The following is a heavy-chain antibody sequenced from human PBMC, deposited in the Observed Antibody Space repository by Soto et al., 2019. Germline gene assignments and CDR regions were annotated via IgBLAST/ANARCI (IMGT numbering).Heavy chain of an antibody. V-gene: IGHV4-31*03. CDR2: IYDSGST. D-gene: IGHD2-15*01. CDR3: ARDACSGGSCYSVVYYYYGMDV. J-gene: IGHJ6*02. Sequence: SETLSLTCTVSGGSISSGGYYWSWIRQHPGKGLEWIGYIYDSGSTYYNPSLKSRVTISLDTSKNQFSLKLSSVTAADTAVYYCARDACSGGSCYSVVYYYYGMDVWGQGTTVTSP. CDR1: GGSISSGGYY.